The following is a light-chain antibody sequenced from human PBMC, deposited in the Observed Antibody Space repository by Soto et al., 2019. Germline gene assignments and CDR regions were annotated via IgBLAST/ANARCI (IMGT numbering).Light chain of an antibody. Sequence: QLVLTQSPSASASLGASVKLTCTLSSGHSSYAIAWHRQQPEKGPRYLMKVNSDGSHNKGDGIPDRFSGSSSGAERYLTISSLQSEDEADYYCQTWDPCFSVVFGGGTKLTVL. CDR3: QTWDPCFSVV. J-gene: IGLJ2*01. CDR1: SGHSSYA. V-gene: IGLV4-69*01. CDR2: VNSDGSH.